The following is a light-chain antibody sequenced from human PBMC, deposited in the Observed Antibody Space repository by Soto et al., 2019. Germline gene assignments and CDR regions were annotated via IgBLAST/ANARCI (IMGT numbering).Light chain of an antibody. CDR3: QQYSSFPRT. CDR2: GAS. V-gene: IGKV3-20*01. Sequence: EIVLTQSPGTLSLSPGERATLSCRASQSVSSSYLAWYQQKPGQAPRLLIYGASSWATGIPDRFSGSGSGTDFTLTISRLEPEDFAVYYCQQYSSFPRTFGRGTRVEMK. CDR1: QSVSSSY. J-gene: IGKJ5*01.